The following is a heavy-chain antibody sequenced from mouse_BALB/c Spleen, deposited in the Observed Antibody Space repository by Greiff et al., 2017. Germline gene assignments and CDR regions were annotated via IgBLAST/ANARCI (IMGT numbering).Heavy chain of an antibody. CDR2: ISDGGSYT. CDR1: GFTFSSYT. V-gene: IGHV5-4*02. Sequence: EVKLVESGGGLVQPGGSLKLSCAASGFTFSSYTMYWVRQTPEKRLEWVATISDGGSYTYYPDSVKGRFTISRDNAKNNLYLQMSSLKSEDTAMYYCARDRDAAMDYWGQGTSVTVSS. J-gene: IGHJ4*01. CDR3: ARDRDAAMDY.